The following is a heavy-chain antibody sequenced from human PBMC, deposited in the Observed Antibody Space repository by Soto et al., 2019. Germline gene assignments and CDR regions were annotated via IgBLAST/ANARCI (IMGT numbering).Heavy chain of an antibody. CDR1: GFIFNNYA. CDR3: AKDLKVSGSHYGTLNYYYGMDV. CDR2: IAYDGSLK. J-gene: IGHJ6*02. D-gene: IGHD3-10*01. Sequence: QVQLVESGGGVVQPGGTLRLSCAASGFIFNNYAMQWVRQAPGRGLEWVAVIAYDGSLKYCVDSVKGRFTISRDNSKNTLYLQINSLRAEDTAVYYCAKDLKVSGSHYGTLNYYYGMDVWGQGTTVSVSS. V-gene: IGHV3-30*18.